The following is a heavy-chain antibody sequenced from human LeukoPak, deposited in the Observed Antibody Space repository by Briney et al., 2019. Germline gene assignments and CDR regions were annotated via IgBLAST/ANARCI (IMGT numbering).Heavy chain of an antibody. Sequence: SETLSLTCTVSGGAISSDYWSWIRQPPGKGLEWIGYIYYSGSTNYNPSLQSRVTISVDTSKRQFSLKLSSVTAADTAVYYFARGVGVRYFSWGQGTLVTVSS. CDR3: ARGVGVRYFS. CDR2: IYYSGST. CDR1: GGAISSDY. D-gene: IGHD3-9*01. V-gene: IGHV4-59*01. J-gene: IGHJ5*02.